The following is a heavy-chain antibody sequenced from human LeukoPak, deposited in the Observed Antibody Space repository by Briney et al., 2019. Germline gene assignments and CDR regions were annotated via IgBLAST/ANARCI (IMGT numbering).Heavy chain of an antibody. CDR1: GGSISSYY. CDR3: ARHAHYYYYGMDV. J-gene: IGHJ6*02. Sequence: SETLSLTCTVSGGSISSYYWSWIRQPPGKGLEWIGYVYYSGSTNYNPYLKSRVTISVDTSKNQFSLKLSSVTAADTAVYYCARHAHYYYYGMDVWGQGTTVTVSS. V-gene: IGHV4-59*08. CDR2: VYYSGST.